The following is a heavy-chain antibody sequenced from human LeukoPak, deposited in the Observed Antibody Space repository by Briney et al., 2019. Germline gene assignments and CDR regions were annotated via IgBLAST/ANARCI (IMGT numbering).Heavy chain of an antibody. CDR1: GFTFSSYG. CDR2: VSYDGSNK. Sequence: PGGSLRLSCAASGFTFSSYGIHWVRQAPGKGLGWVAAVSYDGSNKFYADSVNGRFTISRDSSRNTLYLEMNSLSAEDTAVYYCAKDLRKLVRGVPDYYGMDLWGQGTTVTVYS. V-gene: IGHV3-30*18. J-gene: IGHJ6*02. CDR3: AKDLRKLVRGVPDYYGMDL. D-gene: IGHD3-10*01.